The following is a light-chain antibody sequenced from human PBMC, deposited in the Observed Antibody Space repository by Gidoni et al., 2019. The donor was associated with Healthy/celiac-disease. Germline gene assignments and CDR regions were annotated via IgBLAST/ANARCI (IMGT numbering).Light chain of an antibody. CDR1: SSNIGAGYD. V-gene: IGLV1-40*01. Sequence: QSVLTQPPSVSGAPGQRVTISCTGSSSNIGAGYDVPWYQQLPGTAPNLLIYGNSNRPSGVPDRFSGSKSGTSASLAITGLQAEDEADYYCQSYDSSLSGTVVFGGGTKLTVL. CDR2: GNS. J-gene: IGLJ2*01. CDR3: QSYDSSLSGTVV.